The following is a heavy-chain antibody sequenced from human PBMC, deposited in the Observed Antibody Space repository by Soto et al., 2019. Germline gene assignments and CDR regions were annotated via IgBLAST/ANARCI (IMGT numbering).Heavy chain of an antibody. Sequence: ASVKVSCKASGGTFSSYAISWVRQAPGQGLEWMGGIIPIFGTANYAQKFQGRVTITADESTSTAYMELSSLRSEDTAVYYCARVRAAIAPSYYYYGMDVWGQGTTVTVSS. J-gene: IGHJ6*02. CDR1: GGTFSSYA. V-gene: IGHV1-69*13. CDR3: ARVRAAIAPSYYYYGMDV. CDR2: IIPIFGTA. D-gene: IGHD2-2*02.